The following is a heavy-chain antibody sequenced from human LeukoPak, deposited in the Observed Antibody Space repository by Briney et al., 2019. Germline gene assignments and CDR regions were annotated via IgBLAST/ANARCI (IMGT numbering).Heavy chain of an antibody. CDR1: GVTFSRSW. D-gene: IGHD3-10*01. CDR3: AGGSGMDV. CDR2: IKKDGREK. J-gene: IGHJ6*02. Sequence: GGSLRLSCAASGVTFSRSWVSWVRQAPGKGLEWLATIKKDGREKFYVDFLKGRFSISRDNDKNSLYLQMNSLGVDDTAVYYCAGGSGMDVWGQGTTVTVSS. V-gene: IGHV3-7*05.